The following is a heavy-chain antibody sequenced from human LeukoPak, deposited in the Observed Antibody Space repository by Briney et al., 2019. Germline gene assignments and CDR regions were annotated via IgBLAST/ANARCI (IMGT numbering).Heavy chain of an antibody. Sequence: GGSLRLSCAASGFTFSSYSMNWVRQAPGKGLEWVSSISSSSSYIYYADSVKGRFTISRDNAKNSLYLQMNSLRAEDTAVYYCARDGTDYYDSSGYYYYYYYMDVWGKGTTVTISS. V-gene: IGHV3-21*01. D-gene: IGHD3-22*01. CDR1: GFTFSSYS. J-gene: IGHJ6*03. CDR2: ISSSSSYI. CDR3: ARDGTDYYDSSGYYYYYYYMDV.